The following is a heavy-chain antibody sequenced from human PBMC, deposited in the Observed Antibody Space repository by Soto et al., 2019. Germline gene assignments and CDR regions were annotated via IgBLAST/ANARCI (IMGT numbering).Heavy chain of an antibody. CDR2: INESGST. CDR3: ARSRRGFGSSWYDWFDP. V-gene: IGHV4-34*01. CDR1: GGSFSGHY. D-gene: IGHD6-13*01. J-gene: IGHJ5*02. Sequence: NPSETLSLTCAVYGGSFSGHYWSWIRQPPGKGLEWIGEINESGSTKYTPSLKSRVTTSLDTSKNQFSLKLSSVTAADTAVYYCARSRRGFGSSWYDWFDPWGQGTLVTVSS.